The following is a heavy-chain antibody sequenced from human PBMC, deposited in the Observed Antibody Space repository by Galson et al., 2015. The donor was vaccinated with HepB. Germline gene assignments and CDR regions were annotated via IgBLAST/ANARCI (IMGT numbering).Heavy chain of an antibody. J-gene: IGHJ3*02. CDR1: GYTFTGYY. D-gene: IGHD4-17*01. Sequence: SVKVSCKASGYTFTGYYMHWVRQAPGQGLEWMGWINPNSGGTNYAQRFQGRVTMTRDTSISTAYMELSRLRSDDTAVYYCASSTVTYNNDAFGIWGQGTMVTVSS. CDR2: INPNSGGT. CDR3: ASSTVTYNNDAFGI. V-gene: IGHV1-2*02.